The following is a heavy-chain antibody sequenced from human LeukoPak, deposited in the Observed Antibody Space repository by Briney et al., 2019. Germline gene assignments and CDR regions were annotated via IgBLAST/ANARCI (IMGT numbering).Heavy chain of an antibody. V-gene: IGHV4-30-4*08. CDR1: GGSFSGYY. J-gene: IGHJ6*02. CDR3: ARGRVKGNGMDV. CDR2: IYYSGST. D-gene: IGHD3-10*01. Sequence: SETLSLTCAVYGGSFSGYYWSWIRQPPGKGLEWIGYIYYSGSTYYNPSLKSRVTISVDTSKNQFSLKLSSVTAADTAVYYCARGRVKGNGMDVWGQGTTVTVSS.